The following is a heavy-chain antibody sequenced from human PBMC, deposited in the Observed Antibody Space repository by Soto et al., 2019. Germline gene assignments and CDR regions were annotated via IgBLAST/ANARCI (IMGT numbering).Heavy chain of an antibody. J-gene: IGHJ6*02. V-gene: IGHV3-23*01. D-gene: IGHD2-15*01. CDR3: ARGRRGSSSGGMDD. Sequence: EVQLLESGGGLVQPGGSLRLSCAASGLTFSSYAMSWVRQAPGKGLEWVSGISGSGASTYYADSVKGRFTISRDNSKNPLYLQINSLSAEDTAVYYCARGRRGSSSGGMDDWVEGSTLTVS. CDR1: GLTFSSYA. CDR2: ISGSGAST.